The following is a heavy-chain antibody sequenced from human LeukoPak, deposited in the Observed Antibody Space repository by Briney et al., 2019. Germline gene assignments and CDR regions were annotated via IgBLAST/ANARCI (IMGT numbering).Heavy chain of an antibody. V-gene: IGHV3-48*03. D-gene: IGHD3-10*02. CDR3: AELGITMIGGV. J-gene: IGHJ6*04. CDR1: GFTFSSYE. CDR2: ISSSGSTI. Sequence: GGSLSLSCAASGFTFSSYEMNWVRQAPGKGLEWVSYISSSGSTIYYADSVKGRFTISRDNAKNSLYLQMNSLRAEDTAVYYCAELGITMIGGVWGKGTTVTISS.